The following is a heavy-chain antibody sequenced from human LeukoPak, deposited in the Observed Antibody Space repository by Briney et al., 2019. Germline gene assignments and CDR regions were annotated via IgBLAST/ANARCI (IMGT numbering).Heavy chain of an antibody. CDR1: GYTLTELS. CDR3: GTRRHEGEWLLYYYGMDV. J-gene: IGHJ6*02. Sequence: ASVKVSCKVSGYTLTELSMHWVRQAPGKGREWMGGFDPEDGVTIYAQNLQSRVTMTEDTSTDTAYMELSSLRSEGTAVYYCGTRRHEGEWLLYYYGMDVWGQGTTVTVSS. D-gene: IGHD3-3*01. V-gene: IGHV1-24*01. CDR2: FDPEDGVT.